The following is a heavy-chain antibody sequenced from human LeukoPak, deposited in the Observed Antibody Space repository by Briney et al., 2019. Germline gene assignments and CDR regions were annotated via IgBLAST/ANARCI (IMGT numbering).Heavy chain of an antibody. Sequence: GGSLRLSCVGAGFPFSDFHMSWIRQAPGKGLERVSYITSGGGFKYYADSVKGRFSISRDDSKNSVFLQMNSLRVEDTAVYYCARVRPGSSGSYYRTSWGQGTLVTVSS. D-gene: IGHD3-22*01. V-gene: IGHV3-11*04. CDR1: GFPFSDFH. CDR3: ARVRPGSSGSYYRTS. CDR2: ITSGGGFK. J-gene: IGHJ4*02.